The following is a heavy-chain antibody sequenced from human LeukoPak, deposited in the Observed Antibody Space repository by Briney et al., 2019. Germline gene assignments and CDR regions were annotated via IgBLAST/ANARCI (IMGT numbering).Heavy chain of an antibody. V-gene: IGHV4-34*01. D-gene: IGHD2-2*01. J-gene: IGHJ5*02. Sequence: SETLSLTCAVYGGSFSGYYWSWIRQPPGKGLEWIGEINHSGSTNYNPSLKSRVTISIDTSKNQFSLKLSSVTAADTAVYYCARAGASWRSTSSHQTWFTPWGQGTLVSVPS. CDR2: INHSGST. CDR1: GGSFSGYY. CDR3: ARAGASWRSTSSHQTWFTP.